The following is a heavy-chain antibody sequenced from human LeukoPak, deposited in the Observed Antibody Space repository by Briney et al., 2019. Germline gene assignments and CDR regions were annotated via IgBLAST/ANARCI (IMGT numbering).Heavy chain of an antibody. CDR3: AKGYDSSLNCFDP. Sequence: GGSLRLSCAASGFMFSRYAMIWVRQTPGKGLEWVSAISGSGDSTYYAESVKGRFTISRDNSKNTLYLLMSSLRAEDTAVYYCAKGYDSSLNCFDPWGQGTLVTVSS. D-gene: IGHD3-22*01. CDR1: GFMFSRYA. V-gene: IGHV3-23*01. J-gene: IGHJ5*02. CDR2: ISGSGDST.